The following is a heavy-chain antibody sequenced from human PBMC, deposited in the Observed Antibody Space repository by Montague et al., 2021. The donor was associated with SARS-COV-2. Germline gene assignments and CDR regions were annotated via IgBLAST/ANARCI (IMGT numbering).Heavy chain of an antibody. CDR2: IYYSGST. Sequence: SETLSLTCSVSGDSISNYSWSWIRQPPGKGLEWIGYIYYSGSTNYNPSLTSRVTISVDTSKNQVSLKLTSVTAADTAVYYCARGRGCSGGSCYSEWDPYYYYGMDVWGQGTTVTVSS. D-gene: IGHD2-15*01. CDR3: ARGRGCSGGSCYSEWDPYYYYGMDV. V-gene: IGHV4-59*12. J-gene: IGHJ6*02. CDR1: GDSISNYS.